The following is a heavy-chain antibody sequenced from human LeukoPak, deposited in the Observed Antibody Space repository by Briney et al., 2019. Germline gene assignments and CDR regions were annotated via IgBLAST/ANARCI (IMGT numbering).Heavy chain of an antibody. CDR2: ISSSSSYI. CDR3: ARGTNLGPLFDY. D-gene: IGHD1-1*01. CDR1: GFTFSSYS. Sequence: PGGSLRLSCAASGFTFSSYSMNWVRQAPGKGLEWVSSISSSSSYIYYADSVKGRFTISRDNAKNSLYLQMNSLRAEDTAVYYCARGTNLGPLFDYWGQGTLVTVSS. J-gene: IGHJ4*02. V-gene: IGHV3-21*01.